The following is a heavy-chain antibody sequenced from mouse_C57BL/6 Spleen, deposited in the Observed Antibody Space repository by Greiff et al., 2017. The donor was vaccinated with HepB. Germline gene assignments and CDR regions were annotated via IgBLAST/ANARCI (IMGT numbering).Heavy chain of an antibody. J-gene: IGHJ3*01. Sequence: VQLKESGGDLVKPGGSLKLSCAASGFTFSSYGMSWVRQTPDKRLEWVATISSGGSYTYYPDSVKGRFTISRDNAKNTLYLQMSSLKSEDTAMYYCARHDWAYWGQGTLVTVSA. D-gene: IGHD2-13*01. CDR3: ARHDWAY. CDR1: GFTFSSYG. V-gene: IGHV5-6*01. CDR2: ISSGGSYT.